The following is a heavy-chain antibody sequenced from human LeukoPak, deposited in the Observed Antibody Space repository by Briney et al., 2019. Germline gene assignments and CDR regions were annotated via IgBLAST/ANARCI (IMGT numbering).Heavy chain of an antibody. D-gene: IGHD4-23*01. CDR3: ARGPNKADGGNSGSAWFDP. CDR2: MNPNSGNT. V-gene: IGHV1-8*01. Sequence: SVTVSCKASGYTFTTYDINWVRQATGQGLEGMGWMNPNSGNTGFAQKCQGRVPMTRNTSISTAYMELRSLRSQDTAVYYCARGPNKADGGNSGSAWFDPWGQGTLVTVSS. CDR1: GYTFTTYD. J-gene: IGHJ5*02.